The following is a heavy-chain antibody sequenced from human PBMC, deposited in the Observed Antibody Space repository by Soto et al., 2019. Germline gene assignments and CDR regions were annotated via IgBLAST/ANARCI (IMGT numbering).Heavy chain of an antibody. CDR1: GSTFSSYS. V-gene: IGHV3-21*01. CDR2: ISSSSSYI. Sequence: GGSLRLSCAASGSTFSSYSMNWVRQAPGKGLEWVSSISSSSSYIYYADSVKGRFTISRDNAKNSLYLQMNSLRAEDTAVYYCAREEWLRFFLYWGQGTLVTVSS. J-gene: IGHJ4*02. D-gene: IGHD5-12*01. CDR3: AREEWLRFFLY.